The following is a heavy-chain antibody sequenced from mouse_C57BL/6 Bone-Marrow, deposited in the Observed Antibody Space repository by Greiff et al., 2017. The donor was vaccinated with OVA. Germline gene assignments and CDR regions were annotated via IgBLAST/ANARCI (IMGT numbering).Heavy chain of an antibody. CDR2: IYPGGGYT. D-gene: IGHD2-4*01. CDR1: GYTFTNYW. CDR3: ARRYHYDPHFDY. J-gene: IGHJ2*01. V-gene: IGHV1-63*01. Sequence: VQLQESGAELVRPGTSVKMSCKASGYTFTNYWIGWVKQRPGHGLEWIGDIYPGGGYTNYNEKFKGKATLTADKSSSTAYMQFSSLTSEDSAIYYCARRYHYDPHFDYWGQGTTLTVSS.